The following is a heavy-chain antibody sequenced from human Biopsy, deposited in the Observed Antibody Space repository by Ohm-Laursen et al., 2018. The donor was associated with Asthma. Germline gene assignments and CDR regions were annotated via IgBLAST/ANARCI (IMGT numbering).Heavy chain of an antibody. J-gene: IGHJ5*02. Sequence: SLRLSCAASGFSFSRYGMHWVRQAPGKGLEWVAVISFDGSNKYYGDSVKGRFTIARDNSKNTVYLQMNSLRAEDTAVYYCAREKVIESRGFQNWFDPWGQGTLVHVPS. CDR2: ISFDGSNK. CDR1: GFSFSRYG. D-gene: IGHD3-16*02. V-gene: IGHV3-30*03. CDR3: AREKVIESRGFQNWFDP.